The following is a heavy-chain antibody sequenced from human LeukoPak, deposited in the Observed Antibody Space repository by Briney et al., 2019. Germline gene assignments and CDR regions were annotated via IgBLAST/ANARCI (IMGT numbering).Heavy chain of an antibody. CDR2: INWNGGST. CDR1: GFTFDDYG. Sequence: GGSLRLSCAASGFTFDDYGMSWVRQAPGKGLEWVSGINWNGGSTGYADSVKGRFTISRDNAKNSLYLQMNSLRAEDTAVYYCVRGYSYGWFDPWGKGTLVTVSS. J-gene: IGHJ5*02. CDR3: VRGYSYGWFDP. V-gene: IGHV3-20*04. D-gene: IGHD5-18*01.